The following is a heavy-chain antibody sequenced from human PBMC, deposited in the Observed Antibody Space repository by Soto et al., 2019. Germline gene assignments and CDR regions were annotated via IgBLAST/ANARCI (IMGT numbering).Heavy chain of an antibody. CDR2: ISYDGSNK. V-gene: IGHV3-30*18. Sequence: GGSLRLSCAASGFTFSSYGMHWVRQAPGKGLEWVAVISYDGSNKYYADSVKGRFTISRDNSKNTLYLQMNSLRAEDTAVYYCEKGRRWLQPFDYWGQGTRVTVSS. D-gene: IGHD5-12*01. CDR3: EKGRRWLQPFDY. CDR1: GFTFSSYG. J-gene: IGHJ4*02.